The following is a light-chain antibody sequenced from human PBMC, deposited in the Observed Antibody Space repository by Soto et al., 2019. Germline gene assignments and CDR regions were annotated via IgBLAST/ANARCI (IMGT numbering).Light chain of an antibody. CDR1: SSNIGAGYD. CDR3: QSYDSSLREV. Sequence: QSVLTQPPSVSGAPGQRDTISCTGSSSNIGAGYDVHWYQQLPGTAPKLLISANTNRPSGVPDRFSGSKSGTSASLAITGLQAEDEADYYCQSYDSSLREVFGTGTKLTVL. J-gene: IGLJ1*01. V-gene: IGLV1-40*01. CDR2: ANT.